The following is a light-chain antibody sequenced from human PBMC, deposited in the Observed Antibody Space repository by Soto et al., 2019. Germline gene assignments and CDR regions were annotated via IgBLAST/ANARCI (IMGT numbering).Light chain of an antibody. Sequence: EMVMTQSPATLSVSPGEGATLSCRVSQTVGTNLAWYQHRPGQAPRLLIYSASTRATGIPARFSGSGSGTEFTLTISSLQSEDFAVYYCQQHNNWPLYTFGQWTKLEIK. J-gene: IGKJ2*01. CDR2: SAS. V-gene: IGKV3-15*01. CDR1: QTVGTN. CDR3: QQHNNWPLYT.